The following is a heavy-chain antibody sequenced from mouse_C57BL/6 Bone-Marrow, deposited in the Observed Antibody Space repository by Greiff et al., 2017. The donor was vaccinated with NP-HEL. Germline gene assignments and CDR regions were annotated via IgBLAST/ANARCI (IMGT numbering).Heavy chain of an antibody. CDR3: TIPIITTVVDYWYFDV. CDR1: GFNIKDDY. J-gene: IGHJ1*03. D-gene: IGHD1-1*01. V-gene: IGHV14-4*01. Sequence: EVQGVESGAELVRPGASVKLSCTASGFNIKDDYMHWVKQRPEQGLEWIGWIDPENGDTEYASKVQGKATITADTSSNTAYLQLSSLTSEDTAVYYCTIPIITTVVDYWYFDVWGTGTTVTVSS. CDR2: IDPENGDT.